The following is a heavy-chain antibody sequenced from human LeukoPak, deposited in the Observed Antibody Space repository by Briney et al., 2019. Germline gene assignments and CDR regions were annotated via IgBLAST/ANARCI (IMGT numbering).Heavy chain of an antibody. V-gene: IGHV4-34*01. D-gene: IGHD4-17*01. CDR3: ARPYGDTWG. J-gene: IGHJ4*02. Sequence: SETLSLTCAVYGGSFSGYYWSWIRQPPGKGLEWIGEINHSGSTNYNPSLKSRVTISVDTSKNQFSLKLTSVTAADTAVYYCARPYGDTWGWGQGTLVTVSS. CDR1: GGSFSGYY. CDR2: INHSGST.